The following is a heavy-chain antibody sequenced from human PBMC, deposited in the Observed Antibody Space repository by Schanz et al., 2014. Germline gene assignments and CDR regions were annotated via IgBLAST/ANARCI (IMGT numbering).Heavy chain of an antibody. D-gene: IGHD3-10*01. J-gene: IGHJ6*02. CDR3: ARAQGVIRLYYGVDV. CDR2: MIGSGSSV. V-gene: IGHV3-23*01. CDR1: GFTFSIYG. Sequence: EVQLLESGGGFVQPGGSLRLSCVASGFTFSIYGMSWVRQAPGKGLEWVSRMIGSGSSVFYADSVKGRFTISRDNSMNTVYLQMNSLRSDDAAVYYCARAQGVIRLYYGVDVWGQGTTVTVSS.